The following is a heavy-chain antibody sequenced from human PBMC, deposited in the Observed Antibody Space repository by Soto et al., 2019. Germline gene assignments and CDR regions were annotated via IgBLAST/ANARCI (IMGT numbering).Heavy chain of an antibody. CDR2: IYYSGST. V-gene: IGHV4-31*03. CDR3: ARDWAWNYDY. J-gene: IGHJ4*02. CDR1: GGSISSGGYY. Sequence: SETLSLTCTVSGGSISSGGYYWSWIRQHPGKGLEWIGYIYYSGSTHYNPSLKSRVTISVDTSKNQFSLKLSSVTAADTAVYYCARDWAWNYDYWGQGTLVTVSS. D-gene: IGHD1-7*01.